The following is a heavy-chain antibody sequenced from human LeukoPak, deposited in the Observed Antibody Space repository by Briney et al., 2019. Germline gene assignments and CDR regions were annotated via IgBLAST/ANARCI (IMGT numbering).Heavy chain of an antibody. Sequence: GGSLRLSCTTSGFTFSSYALSWVRQAPGKGLEWVSGIRVSGSTYYPDSVTGRFTISRDNSENTLYLQMNSLRAEDTAVYYCAKVAMVRGVTHYFDYWGQGTLVTVSS. CDR1: GFTFSSYA. V-gene: IGHV3-23*01. D-gene: IGHD3-10*01. CDR2: IRVSGST. CDR3: AKVAMVRGVTHYFDY. J-gene: IGHJ4*02.